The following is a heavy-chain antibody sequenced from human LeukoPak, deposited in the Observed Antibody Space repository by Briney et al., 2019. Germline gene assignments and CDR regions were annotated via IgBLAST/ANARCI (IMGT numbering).Heavy chain of an antibody. V-gene: IGHV3-21*04. D-gene: IGHD3-22*01. CDR3: AKDPEYDRVHWFDP. J-gene: IGHJ5*02. CDR2: ISSSSSYI. CDR1: GFTFSSYS. Sequence: GGSLRLSCAASGFTFSSYSMNWVRQAPGKGLEWVSSISSSSSYIYYADSVKGRFTISRDNAKNTLYLQMNSLRAEDTAVYYCAKDPEYDRVHWFDPWGQGTLVTVSS.